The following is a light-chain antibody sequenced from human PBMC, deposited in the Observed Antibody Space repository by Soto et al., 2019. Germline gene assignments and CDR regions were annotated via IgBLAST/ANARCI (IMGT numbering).Light chain of an antibody. Sequence: QSVLTQPPSVSGAPGQRIIISCTGGSPKIGAGFDGHCYQQFPGKAPKFLIYVNTIRPSGVPDRFSGSKSGASASLVITGLQAEDEADYHCQSYDSSLSASVFGGGTKLTVL. J-gene: IGLJ2*01. CDR1: SPKIGAGFD. CDR3: QSYDSSLSASV. V-gene: IGLV1-40*01. CDR2: VNT.